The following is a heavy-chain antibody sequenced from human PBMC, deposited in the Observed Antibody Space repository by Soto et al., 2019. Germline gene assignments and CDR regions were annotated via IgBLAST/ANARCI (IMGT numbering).Heavy chain of an antibody. V-gene: IGHV4-59*01. CDR1: GGSISSYY. Sequence: SETLSITCTVSGGSISSYYWSWIRQPPGKGLEWIGYISYSGSTNYNSSIKSRVTISVDTSKNQFSLMRSSVTAADTAVYFCAREGVSSSWYYYYGMDVWGQGTTVT. CDR2: ISYSGST. D-gene: IGHD6-13*01. CDR3: AREGVSSSWYYYYGMDV. J-gene: IGHJ6*02.